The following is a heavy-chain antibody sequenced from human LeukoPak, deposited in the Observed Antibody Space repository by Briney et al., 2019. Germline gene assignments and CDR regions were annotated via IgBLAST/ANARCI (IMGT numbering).Heavy chain of an antibody. CDR3: AKDLDSGWMLDY. CDR2: ISYDGSNK. D-gene: IGHD6-19*01. Sequence: GGSLRLSCAASGFTFSSYGMHWVRQAPGKGLEWVAVISYDGSNKYYADSVKGRFTISRDNSKNTLYLQMNSLRAEDTAVYYCAKDLDSGWMLDYWGQGTLVTVSA. CDR1: GFTFSSYG. V-gene: IGHV3-30*18. J-gene: IGHJ4*02.